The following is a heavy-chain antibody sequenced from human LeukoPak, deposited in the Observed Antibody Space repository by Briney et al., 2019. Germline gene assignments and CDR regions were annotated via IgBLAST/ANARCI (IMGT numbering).Heavy chain of an antibody. Sequence: SETLSLTCSVSGGSLVSSTFYWGCVRQPPGRGLEWIGIIHHSGSTYYNSSLKSRVTISVDTSKKTLSLKLNSVTAADTAVYYCARENWREGYVGSKWGQGTLVTVSS. J-gene: IGHJ4*02. CDR2: IHHSGST. CDR3: ARENWREGYVGSK. V-gene: IGHV4-39*07. CDR1: GGSLVSSTFY. D-gene: IGHD5-24*01.